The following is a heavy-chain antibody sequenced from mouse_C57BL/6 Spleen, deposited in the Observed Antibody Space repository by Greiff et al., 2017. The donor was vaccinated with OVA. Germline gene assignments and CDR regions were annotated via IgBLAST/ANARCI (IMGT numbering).Heavy chain of an antibody. Sequence: QVQLKQSGPELVKPGASVKLSCKASGYTFTSYDINWVKQRPGQGLEWIGWIYPRDGSTKYNEKFKGKATLTVDTSSSTAYMELHSLTSEDSAVYFCAAITTVVATDAMDYWGQGTSVTVSS. CDR1: GYTFTSYD. CDR2: IYPRDGST. J-gene: IGHJ4*01. D-gene: IGHD1-1*01. V-gene: IGHV1-85*01. CDR3: AAITTVVATDAMDY.